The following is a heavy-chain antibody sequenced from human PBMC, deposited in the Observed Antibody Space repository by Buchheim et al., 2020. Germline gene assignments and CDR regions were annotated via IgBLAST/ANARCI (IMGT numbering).Heavy chain of an antibody. Sequence: QAQLVQSGAEVKKPGSSVKVSCKSSGGSFSDDVLNWVRQAPGQGLEWVGGITPVFIRPNYAQKFQGRVSITADESTTTAYLELSSLRSEDTAIYSCAREVVETTGTFGMDVWGQGT. CDR2: ITPVFIRP. V-gene: IGHV1-69*01. CDR1: GGSFSDDV. D-gene: IGHD4-11*01. CDR3: AREVVETTGTFGMDV. J-gene: IGHJ6*02.